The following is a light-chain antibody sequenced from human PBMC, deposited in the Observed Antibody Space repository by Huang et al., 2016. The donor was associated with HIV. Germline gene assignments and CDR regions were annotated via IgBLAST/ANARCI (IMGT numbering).Light chain of an antibody. V-gene: IGKV2-28*01. CDR1: QSLLHSNGYNY. CDR3: MQALQTPYT. J-gene: IGKJ2*01. Sequence: DIVMTQSPLSLPVTPGESASISCRSSQSLLHSNGYNYLDWYLQKPGQSPQLLIYLGSNRASGVPDRFSGSGSGTDFTLKISRVESEDVGVYYCMQALQTPYTFGQGTKVEIK. CDR2: LGS.